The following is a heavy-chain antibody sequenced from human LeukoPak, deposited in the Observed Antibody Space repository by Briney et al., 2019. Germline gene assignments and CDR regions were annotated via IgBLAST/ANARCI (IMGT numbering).Heavy chain of an antibody. J-gene: IGHJ4*02. V-gene: IGHV3-21*01. CDR2: ISSSSSYI. Sequence: GGSLSLSCAASGFTFSSYSMNWARQAPGKGLEWVSSISSSSSYIYYADSAKGRFTISRDNAKNSLYLQMNSLRAEDTAVYYCARLIGDDYVWGSYRPFDYWGQGTLVTVSS. D-gene: IGHD3-16*02. CDR3: ARLIGDDYVWGSYRPFDY. CDR1: GFTFSSYS.